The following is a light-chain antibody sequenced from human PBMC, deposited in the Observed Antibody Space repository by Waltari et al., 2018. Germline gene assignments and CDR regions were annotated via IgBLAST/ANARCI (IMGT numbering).Light chain of an antibody. Sequence: DIVLTQSPLSLPVTPGEPASISCRSSQSLLYTNGYNYLDWYLQKPGQSPQLLIHLGSNRASGVPDRVSGSGSGTDFTLKISRVEAGDVGVYYCMQAIQTPPTFGQGTKVEIK. V-gene: IGKV2-28*01. CDR1: QSLLYTNGYNY. J-gene: IGKJ1*01. CDR3: MQAIQTPPT. CDR2: LGS.